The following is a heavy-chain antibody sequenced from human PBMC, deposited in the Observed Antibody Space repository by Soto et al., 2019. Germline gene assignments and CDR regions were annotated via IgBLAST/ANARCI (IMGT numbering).Heavy chain of an antibody. V-gene: IGHV4-31*03. CDR2: IYYSGST. D-gene: IGHD4-4*01. CDR1: GGSISSGGYY. CDR3: AREGPDYMNWFDP. J-gene: IGHJ5*02. Sequence: QVQLQESGPGLVKPSQTLSLTCTVSGGSISSGGYYWSWIRQHPGKGLEWIGYIYYSGSTYYNPSLKSRVSISVDTSKNQFSLKLSSVTAADTAVYYCAREGPDYMNWFDPWGQGTLVTVSS.